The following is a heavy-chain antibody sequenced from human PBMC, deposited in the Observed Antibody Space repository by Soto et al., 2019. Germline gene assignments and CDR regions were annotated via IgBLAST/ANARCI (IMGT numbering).Heavy chain of an antibody. Sequence: ESVGGLVQPGESLRLSCVASGFALSNYWINWVRQAPGKGLEWVANIKQDGSEKNYVDSVKGRFTISRDNARNSLYLQMNSLRAEDTAAYYCATETSTWGCWGQGTLVTV. CDR2: IKQDGSEK. D-gene: IGHD7-27*01. J-gene: IGHJ4*02. V-gene: IGHV3-7*05. CDR1: GFALSNYW. CDR3: ATETSTWGC.